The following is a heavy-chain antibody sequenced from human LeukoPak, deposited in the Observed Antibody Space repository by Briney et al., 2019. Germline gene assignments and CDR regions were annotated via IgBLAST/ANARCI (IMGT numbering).Heavy chain of an antibody. D-gene: IGHD6-6*01. J-gene: IGHJ4*02. V-gene: IGHV4-59*01. Sequence: PSETLFLTCTVSGGSISSYYWSWIRQPPGKGLEWIGYIYYSGSTNYNPSLKSRVTISVDTSKNQFSLKLSSVTAADTAVYYCARVAEAAQDYFDYWGQGTLVTVSS. CDR2: IYYSGST. CDR1: GGSISSYY. CDR3: ARVAEAAQDYFDY.